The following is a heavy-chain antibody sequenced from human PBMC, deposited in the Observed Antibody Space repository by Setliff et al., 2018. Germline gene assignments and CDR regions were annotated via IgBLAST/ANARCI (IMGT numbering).Heavy chain of an antibody. CDR2: IFPADSET. CDR3: ARLPSTGSAFFQH. V-gene: IGHV5-51*01. CDR1: GYNFNSHW. J-gene: IGHJ1*01. D-gene: IGHD1-1*01. Sequence: ESLKISCATSGYNFNSHWIAWVRQVPGGGLEWMGLIFPADSETRYSPSFQGQFTMSVDTSINTAYLQWNSLKASDTALYFCARLPSTGSAFFQHWGQGTLVTV.